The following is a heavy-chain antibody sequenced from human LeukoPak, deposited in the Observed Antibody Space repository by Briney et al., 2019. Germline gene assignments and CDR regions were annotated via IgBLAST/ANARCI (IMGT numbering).Heavy chain of an antibody. Sequence: PSETLSLTCAVYGGSFSGYYWSWIRQPPGKGLEWIGEINHSGSTNYNPSLKSRVTISVDTSKNQFSLKLSSVTAADTAVYYCARAPSAYDYVWGSYRYTRSTSYWGQGTLVTVSS. D-gene: IGHD3-16*02. CDR2: INHSGST. CDR1: GGSFSGYY. J-gene: IGHJ4*02. CDR3: ARAPSAYDYVWGSYRYTRSTSY. V-gene: IGHV4-34*01.